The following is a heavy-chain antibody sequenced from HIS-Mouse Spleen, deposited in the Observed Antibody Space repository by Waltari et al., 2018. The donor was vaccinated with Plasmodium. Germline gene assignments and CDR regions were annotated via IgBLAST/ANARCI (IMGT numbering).Heavy chain of an antibody. J-gene: IGHJ2*01. CDR1: GFTFSSYW. CDR2: IKQDGSEK. CDR3: ASSWYWYFDL. D-gene: IGHD6-13*01. Sequence: EVQLVESGGGLVQPGGSLRLSGAASGFTFSSYWMRWVRQAPGKGLELVANIKQDGSEKYYVDSVKGRFTISRDNAKNSLYLQMNSLRAEDTAVYYCASSWYWYFDLWGRGTLVTVSS. V-gene: IGHV3-7*01.